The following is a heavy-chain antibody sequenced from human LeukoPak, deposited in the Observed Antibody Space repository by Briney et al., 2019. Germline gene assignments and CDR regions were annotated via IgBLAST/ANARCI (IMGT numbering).Heavy chain of an antibody. Sequence: SETLSLTCTVSGGSISSGDYYWSWIRQPPGKGLEWIGYIYYSGSTYYNPSLKSRVTISVDTSKNQFSLKLSSVTATDTAVYYCARDCSGGSCYGAFDIWGQGTMVTVSS. CDR1: GGSISSGDYY. CDR3: ARDCSGGSCYGAFDI. D-gene: IGHD2-15*01. V-gene: IGHV4-30-4*01. CDR2: IYYSGST. J-gene: IGHJ3*02.